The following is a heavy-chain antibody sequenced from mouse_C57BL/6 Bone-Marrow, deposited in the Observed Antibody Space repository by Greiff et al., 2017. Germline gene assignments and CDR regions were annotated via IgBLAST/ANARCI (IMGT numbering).Heavy chain of an antibody. V-gene: IGHV1-58*01. D-gene: IGHD1-1*01. CDR1: GYTFTSYG. J-gene: IGHJ4*01. Sequence: EVKLMESGAELVRPGSSVKMSCKTSGYTFTSYGINWVKQRPGQGLEWIGYIYLGNGYTEYNEKFKGKATLTSDTSSSTAYMQISSLTSEDTAIYFDAILIYCYGSSYNYYAMDYGGQGTSVTGSS. CDR2: IYLGNGYT. CDR3: AILIYCYGSSYNYYAMDY.